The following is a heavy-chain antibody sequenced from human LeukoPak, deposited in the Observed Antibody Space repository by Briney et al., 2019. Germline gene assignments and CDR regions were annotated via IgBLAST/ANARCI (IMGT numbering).Heavy chain of an antibody. CDR3: ARHTTAVLRGARGMDV. J-gene: IGHJ6*02. CDR1: GFTVSSNY. V-gene: IGHV3-53*01. Sequence: GGSLRLSCAASGFTVSSNYISWVRQAPGKGLEWVSVIYSGGSTYYADSVKGRFTISRDNSKNTVYLQMNSLRAEDTAVYYCARHTTAVLRGARGMDVWGQGSTVTVSS. D-gene: IGHD3-10*01. CDR2: IYSGGST.